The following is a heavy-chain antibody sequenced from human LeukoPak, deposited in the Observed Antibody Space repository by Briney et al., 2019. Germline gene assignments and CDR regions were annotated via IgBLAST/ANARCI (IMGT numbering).Heavy chain of an antibody. V-gene: IGHV4-34*01. CDR3: ARDPATVVTTPYYFDF. Sequence: SETLSLTCAVHGGSFSGYHWNWIRQSPGKGLEWIGEINDRGHTNYNPSLESRITISVDTSKKQFSLNLSSVTAADTAVYYCARDPATVVTTPYYFDFWGQGTLVTVSS. CDR1: GGSFSGYH. J-gene: IGHJ4*02. D-gene: IGHD4-23*01. CDR2: INDRGHT.